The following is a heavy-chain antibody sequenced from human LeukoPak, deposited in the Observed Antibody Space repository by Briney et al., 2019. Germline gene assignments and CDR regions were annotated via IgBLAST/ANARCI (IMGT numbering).Heavy chain of an antibody. CDR1: GYTFTNYY. J-gene: IGHJ6*03. Sequence: AASVKVSCKASGYTFTNYYVHWVRQAPGHGLEWMGCINPSSGGTKYSQNFEGRVTVTRDTSISTAYMELTRLTSDDTAVYFCARDHCTSFSCYGRPDYYYFYYMDLWGKGTTVTVSS. CDR2: INPSSGGT. CDR3: ARDHCTSFSCYGRPDYYYFYYMDL. V-gene: IGHV1-2*02. D-gene: IGHD2-2*01.